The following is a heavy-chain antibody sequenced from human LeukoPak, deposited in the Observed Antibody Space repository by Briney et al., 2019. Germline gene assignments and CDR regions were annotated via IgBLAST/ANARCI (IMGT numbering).Heavy chain of an antibody. Sequence: PGGSLRLSCAASGFTFDDYAMHWVRQAPGKGLEWVSLISGDGGSTYYADSVKGRFTISRDNSKNSLYLQMNSLRAEDTAVYYCAREGSGYYMDVWGKGTTVTVSS. CDR1: GFTFDDYA. CDR2: ISGDGGST. CDR3: AREGSGYYMDV. D-gene: IGHD3-10*01. V-gene: IGHV3-43*02. J-gene: IGHJ6*03.